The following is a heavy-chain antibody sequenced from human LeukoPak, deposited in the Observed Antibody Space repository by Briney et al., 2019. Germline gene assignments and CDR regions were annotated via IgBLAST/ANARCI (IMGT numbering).Heavy chain of an antibody. CDR3: ARPLPYSSSWYGGY. V-gene: IGHV2-5*01. CDR2: IYWNDDK. CDR1: GFSLSTSGVS. D-gene: IGHD6-13*01. Sequence: SGPTLVNPTQTLTLTCTFSGFSLSTSGVSVGWIRQPPGKALEWLALIYWNDDKRYSPSLKSRLTITKDTSKNQVVLTMTNMDPVDTATYYCARPLPYSSSWYGGYWGQGTLVTVSS. J-gene: IGHJ4*02.